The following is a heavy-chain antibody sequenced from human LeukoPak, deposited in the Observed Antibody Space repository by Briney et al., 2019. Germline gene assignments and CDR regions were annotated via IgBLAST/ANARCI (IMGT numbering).Heavy chain of an antibody. CDR3: ARGSKAAPGTFDY. V-gene: IGHV4-59*01. CDR1: GGSISSYY. J-gene: IGHJ4*02. D-gene: IGHD6-13*01. CDR2: IYYTGST. Sequence: SETLSLTCTVSGGSISSYYWSWIRQPPGKGLEWVGYIYYTGSTDYNPSLKSRVAISVDTSKNQFSLKLSSVTAADTAVYYCARGSKAAPGTFDYWGQGTLVTVSS.